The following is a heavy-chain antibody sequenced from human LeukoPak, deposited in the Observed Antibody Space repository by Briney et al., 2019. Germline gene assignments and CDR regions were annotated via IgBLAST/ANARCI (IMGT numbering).Heavy chain of an antibody. CDR2: IYPDDSDT. D-gene: IGHD2/OR15-2a*01. V-gene: IGHV5-51*01. CDR3: ARLVTRPWYFDL. CDR1: GYSFTTYW. Sequence: GESLKISCKGSGYSFTTYWIGWVRQMPGKGLEWLGIIYPDDSDTRYSPSFQGQVTISADKSISTAYLQWSSLKASDTAMYYFARLVTRPWYFDLWGRGTLVTVSS. J-gene: IGHJ2*01.